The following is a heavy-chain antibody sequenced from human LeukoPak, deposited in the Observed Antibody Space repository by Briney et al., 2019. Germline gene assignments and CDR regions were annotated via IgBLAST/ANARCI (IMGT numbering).Heavy chain of an antibody. D-gene: IGHD2-21*01. CDR1: GGSITIADYW. CDR3: ARQIGRGLWAFDY. J-gene: IGHJ4*02. CDR2: IYYSGST. V-gene: IGHV4-39*01. Sequence: SETLPLTCTVSGGSITIADYWWAWIRQPPGKGLEWTASIYYSGSTHYNPALKSRVYISVDTSKSQFSLKLSSVTAADTAVYYCARQIGRGLWAFDYWGQGTPVTVSS.